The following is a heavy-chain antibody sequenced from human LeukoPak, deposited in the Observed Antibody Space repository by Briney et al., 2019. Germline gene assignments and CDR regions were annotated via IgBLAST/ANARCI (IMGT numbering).Heavy chain of an antibody. CDR2: VDPEDGET. D-gene: IGHD3-3*01. V-gene: IGHV1-69-2*01. CDR1: GYTFTDYY. Sequence: ASVKISCKVSGYTFTDYYMHWVQQAPGKGLEWMGLVDPEDGETIYAEKFQGRVTITADTSTDTAYMELSSLRSEDTAVYYGAIVFRGGLLGAFDIWGQGTMVTVSS. CDR3: AIVFRGGLLGAFDI. J-gene: IGHJ3*02.